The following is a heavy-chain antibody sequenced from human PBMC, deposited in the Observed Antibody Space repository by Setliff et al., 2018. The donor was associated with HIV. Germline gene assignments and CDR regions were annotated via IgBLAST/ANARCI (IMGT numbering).Heavy chain of an antibody. V-gene: IGHV4-34*01. CDR2: INHSGST. D-gene: IGHD3-22*01. CDR1: GGSFGGYD. CDR3: ARGLSFYDPGGFDY. Sequence: NPSETLSLTCAVYGGSFGGYDWSWIRQPPGKGLEWIGEINHSGSTNYNPSLKSRVTISVDTSKNQFSLKLYSVTAADTSVYYCARGLSFYDPGGFDYWGQGTLVTVSS. J-gene: IGHJ4*02.